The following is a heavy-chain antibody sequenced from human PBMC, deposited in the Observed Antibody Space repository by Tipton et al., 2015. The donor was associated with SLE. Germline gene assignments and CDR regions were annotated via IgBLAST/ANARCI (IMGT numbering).Heavy chain of an antibody. CDR3: ARTWLAYCGGDDCQGGDY. CDR1: GYTFTNYW. Sequence: QLVQSGAEVKKPGESLKISCKASGYTFTNYWIAWVREMPGKGLEWLGIIYPHDSDTRYSPSFQGQVTISVDKSLSTAYLQWSSLKASDTAMYYCARTWLAYCGGDDCQGGDYWGQGTLVTVSS. J-gene: IGHJ4*02. CDR2: IYPHDSDT. V-gene: IGHV5-51*03. D-gene: IGHD2-21*01.